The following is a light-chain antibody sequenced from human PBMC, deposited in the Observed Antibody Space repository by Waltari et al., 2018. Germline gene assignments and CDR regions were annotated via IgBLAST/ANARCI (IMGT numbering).Light chain of an antibody. CDR2: EVT. Sequence: QSALTQPASVSGSPGQSITISCTGTSSDVGAYDYVSWYQHHPGKGPKLLISEVTHRPLGVSPRFSASKSGNTASLTISGLQDEDEADYYCASYTSGNLLHVFGTGTKVTVL. CDR3: ASYTSGNLLHV. CDR1: SSDVGAYDY. J-gene: IGLJ1*01. V-gene: IGLV2-14*01.